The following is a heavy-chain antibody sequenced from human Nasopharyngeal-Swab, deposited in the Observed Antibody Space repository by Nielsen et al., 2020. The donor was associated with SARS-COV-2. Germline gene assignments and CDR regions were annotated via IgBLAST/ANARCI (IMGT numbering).Heavy chain of an antibody. V-gene: IGHV3-30-3*01. CDR3: ARGGSRGESSFDY. CDR1: GFTFSSYS. D-gene: IGHD3-10*01. J-gene: IGHJ4*02. CDR2: ISYDGSIK. Sequence: GGSLSLSCEASGFTFSSYSMPWVRQAPGKGLEWVAVISYDGSIKQSADSVESRITIHRDNSKNTLYLQMNSLRTDDTAVYYCARGGSRGESSFDYWGQGTLVTVSA.